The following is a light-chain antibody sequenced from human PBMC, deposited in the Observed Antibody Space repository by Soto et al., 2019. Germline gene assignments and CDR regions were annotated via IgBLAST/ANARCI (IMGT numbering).Light chain of an antibody. J-gene: IGLJ3*02. CDR2: KDS. CDR3: QSADSSGTWV. V-gene: IGLV3-25*03. CDR1: ALPKQY. Sequence: SYELPQPPSVSVSPGQTARITCSGDALPKQYAYWYQQKPGQAPVLVIYKDSERPSGIPERFSGSSSGTTVTFTISGVQAEDEANYYCQSADSSGTWVFGGGTKLTVL.